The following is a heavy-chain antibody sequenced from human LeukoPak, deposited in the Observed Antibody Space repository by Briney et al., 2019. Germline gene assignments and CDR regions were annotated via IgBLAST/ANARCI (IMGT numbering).Heavy chain of an antibody. CDR3: AGVGATTSSDFDP. D-gene: IGHD1-26*01. CDR2: IIPIFHTA. CDR1: GGTFSSYA. J-gene: IGHJ5*02. V-gene: IGHV1-69*13. Sequence: SVKVSCKASGGTFSSYAISWVRQAPGQGLEWMGGIIPIFHTANYAQKFQGRITITADESTRTAYMELSSLRSEDTAVYYCAGVGATTSSDFDPWGQGTLVTVSS.